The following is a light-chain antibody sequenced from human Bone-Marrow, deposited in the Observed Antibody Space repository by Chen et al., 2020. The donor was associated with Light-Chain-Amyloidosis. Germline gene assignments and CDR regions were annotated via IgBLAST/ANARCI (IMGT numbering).Light chain of an antibody. CDR1: QNVNRH. CDR3: HQYNNWHSWT. J-gene: IGKJ1*01. V-gene: IGKV3-15*01. CDR2: ATS. Sequence: EIVVTQSPATLSVSPGEGATLTCRASQNVNRHVAWYQQKPGQAPRLLMSATSTRATGIPGRFRGSGSGTDFTLTISSLQSADSAVYYCHQYNNWHSWTFGQGAKVEIK.